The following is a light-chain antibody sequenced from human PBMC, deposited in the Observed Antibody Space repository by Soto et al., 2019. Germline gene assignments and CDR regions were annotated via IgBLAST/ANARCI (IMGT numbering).Light chain of an antibody. CDR2: GAF. V-gene: IGKV3-20*01. Sequence: DIVLTQSPGTLSLSPGERATLSCRASRSVSGSYLAWYQQKLGQAPRLLIYGAFSRATGIPDRFSGSGSGTDVTLTISRLEPEDFAMYYCQQYGNSLITFGQGTRLEIK. CDR3: QQYGNSLIT. CDR1: RSVSGSY. J-gene: IGKJ5*01.